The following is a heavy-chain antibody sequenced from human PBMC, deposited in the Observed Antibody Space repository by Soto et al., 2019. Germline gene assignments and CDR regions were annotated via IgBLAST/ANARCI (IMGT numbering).Heavy chain of an antibody. J-gene: IGHJ6*02. CDR1: GYTFIRYG. V-gene: IGHV1-18*01. D-gene: IGHD3-16*01. CDR2: VIPYDDKT. Sequence: QVQLVQSSGEVKKPGASGKVSCKASGYTFIRYGITWVRQAPGQGLEWLGWVIPYDDKTISAQKVQGRVTMTTDTSTRIVYMELRGLKSDDTAVYYCASGGYYDNSWGKLSHYGLDVCGQGTSVTVSS. CDR3: ASGGYYDNSWGKLSHYGLDV.